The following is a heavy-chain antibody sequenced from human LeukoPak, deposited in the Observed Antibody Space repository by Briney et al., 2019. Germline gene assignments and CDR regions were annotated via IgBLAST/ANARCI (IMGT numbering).Heavy chain of an antibody. D-gene: IGHD2-2*01. CDR1: AGSISSSSYS. V-gene: IGHV4-39*01. CDR2: IYYSGNT. Sequence: SETLSLTCTVSAGSISSSSYSWGWIRQPPGKGLEWIGTIYYSGNTYYSPSLKSRVTISVDTSKNQFSLKLSSMTAAETAVYYCARHGLITSGWSHWFDPWGQGTLVTVSS. CDR3: ARHGLITSGWSHWFDP. J-gene: IGHJ5*02.